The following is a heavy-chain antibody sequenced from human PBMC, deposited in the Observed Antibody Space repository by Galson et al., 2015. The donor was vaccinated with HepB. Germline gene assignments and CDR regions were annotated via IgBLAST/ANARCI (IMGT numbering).Heavy chain of an antibody. V-gene: IGHV4-34*01. CDR2: INHSGST. CDR3: ARLPSPFASYSSGWSGY. CDR1: GGSFSGYY. D-gene: IGHD6-19*01. J-gene: IGHJ4*02. Sequence: ETLSLTCAVYGGSFSGYYWSWIRQPPGKGLEWIGEINHSGSTNYNPSLKSRVTISVDMSKNQFSLKLSSVTAADTAVYYCARLPSPFASYSSGWSGYWGQGTLVTVSS.